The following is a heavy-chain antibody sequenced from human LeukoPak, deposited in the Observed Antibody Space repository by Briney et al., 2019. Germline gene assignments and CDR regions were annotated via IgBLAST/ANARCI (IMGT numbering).Heavy chain of an antibody. Sequence: RTGGSLRLSCAASGFTFDDYGMSWVRQAPGKGLEWVSGINWSGGSTGYADSVKGRFTISRDNAKNSLYLQMNSLRAEDTALYYCARDLLITMIPDAWGQGTLVTVSS. J-gene: IGHJ4*02. CDR3: ARDLLITMIPDA. D-gene: IGHD3-22*01. CDR1: GFTFDDYG. CDR2: INWSGGST. V-gene: IGHV3-20*04.